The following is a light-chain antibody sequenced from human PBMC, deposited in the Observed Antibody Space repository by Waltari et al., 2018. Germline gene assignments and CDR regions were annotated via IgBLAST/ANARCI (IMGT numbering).Light chain of an antibody. J-gene: IGKJ1*01. V-gene: IGKV3-15*01. CDR3: QQYNSWPRT. CDR2: AAS. Sequence: EVMMTQSPATLSVSPGERATPSCRASQSVSSDLAWYQQKAGQAPRLLIYAASTRATGIPARFSGSGSGTEFTLTISSLQSEDFAVYYCQQYNSWPRTFGLGTKVETK. CDR1: QSVSSD.